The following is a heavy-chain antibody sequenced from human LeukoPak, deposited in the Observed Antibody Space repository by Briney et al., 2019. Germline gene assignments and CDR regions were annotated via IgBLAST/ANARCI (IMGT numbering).Heavy chain of an antibody. V-gene: IGHV1-18*01. CDR1: GYTFTSYG. D-gene: IGHD2-15*01. Sequence: ASVKVSCKASGYTFTSYGISWVRQAPGQGLEWIGWISAYNGDTNYAQKLQGRVTMTTDTSTGTAYMELRSLRSDDTAVYYCARDSRYCSGGSCYSGVRWFDPWGQGTLVTVSS. CDR3: ARDSRYCSGGSCYSGVRWFDP. J-gene: IGHJ5*02. CDR2: ISAYNGDT.